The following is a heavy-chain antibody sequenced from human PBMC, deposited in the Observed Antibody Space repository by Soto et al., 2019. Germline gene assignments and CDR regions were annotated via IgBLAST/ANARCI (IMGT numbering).Heavy chain of an antibody. J-gene: IGHJ6*02. Sequence: QVQLVQSGAEVKKPGSSVKVSCKASGGTFSSYAISWVRQAPGQGLEWMGGIIPIFGTANYAQKFQGRVTITADESTSTAYMELSSLRSDDTAVYYCAREGMGYYYYGMDVWGQGTTVTVSS. CDR3: AREGMGYYYYGMDV. V-gene: IGHV1-69*01. CDR2: IIPIFGTA. D-gene: IGHD1-20*01. CDR1: GGTFSSYA.